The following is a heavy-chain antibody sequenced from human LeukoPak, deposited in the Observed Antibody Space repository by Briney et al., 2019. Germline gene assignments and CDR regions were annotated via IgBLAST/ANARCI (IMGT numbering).Heavy chain of an antibody. CDR3: ARARNYYDQNTVQQHWYFDI. CDR1: GGSISSYY. D-gene: IGHD3-22*01. V-gene: IGHV4-4*07. CDR2: MDITGRS. J-gene: IGHJ2*01. Sequence: KPSETLSHTCTVTGGSISSYYWSWVRQATEKGLEWIGRMDITGRSNYSPSLKGRVTMSIDTSKNQLSLNVKSLTAADTAVYYCARARNYYDQNTVQQHWYFDIWGRGSLVIVSS.